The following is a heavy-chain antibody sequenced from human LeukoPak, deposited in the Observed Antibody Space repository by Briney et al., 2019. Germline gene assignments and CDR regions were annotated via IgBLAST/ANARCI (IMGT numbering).Heavy chain of an antibody. CDR1: GGTFSSYA. Sequence: GASVKVSCKASGGTFSSYAISWERQAPGQGLEWMGGIIPIFGTANYAQKFQGRVTITADESTSTAYMELSSLRSEDTAVYYCARDSSEFRNLIPHWGQGTLVTVSS. D-gene: IGHD1-14*01. J-gene: IGHJ1*01. CDR3: ARDSSEFRNLIPH. CDR2: IIPIFGTA. V-gene: IGHV1-69*13.